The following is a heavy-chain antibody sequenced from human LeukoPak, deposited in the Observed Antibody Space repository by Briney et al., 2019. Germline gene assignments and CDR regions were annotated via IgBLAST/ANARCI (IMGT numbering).Heavy chain of an antibody. CDR3: ARHSGGGGSNPGSLDY. CDR1: GGSISSGSYY. CDR2: INHSGST. V-gene: IGHV4-39*01. J-gene: IGHJ4*02. Sequence: SETLSLTCTVSGGSISSGSYYWSWIRQPAGKGLEWIGEINHSGSTNYNPSLKSRVTISVDTSKNQFSLKLSSVTAADTAVYYCARHSGGGGSNPGSLDYWGQGTLVTVSS. D-gene: IGHD3-16*01.